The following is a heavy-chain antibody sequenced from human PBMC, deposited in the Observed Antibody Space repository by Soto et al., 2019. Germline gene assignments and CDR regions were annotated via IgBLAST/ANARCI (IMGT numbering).Heavy chain of an antibody. CDR1: GYTFTGYY. Sequence: GASVKVSCKASGYTFTGYYMHWVRQAPGQGLEWMGWINPNSGGTNYAQKFQGWVTMTRDTSISTAYMELSRLRSDDTAVYYCARAGIHLYYDSSRPYYFDYWGQGTLVTVSS. CDR3: ARAGIHLYYDSSRPYYFDY. D-gene: IGHD3-22*01. V-gene: IGHV1-2*04. J-gene: IGHJ4*02. CDR2: INPNSGGT.